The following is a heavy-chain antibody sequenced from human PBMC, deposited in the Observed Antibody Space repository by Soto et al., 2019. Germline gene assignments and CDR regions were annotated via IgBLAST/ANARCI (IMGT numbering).Heavy chain of an antibody. J-gene: IGHJ4*02. D-gene: IGHD2-15*01. V-gene: IGHV1-8*01. CDR3: ARGNEYGGNFDY. Sequence: QVQLVQSGAEVKKPGASVKVSCKASGYTFTSYDINWVRQATGQGFESMGWMNPNSGNTAYAQKFQGRVTMTRNTSISTAYMGLSSLRSEDTAVYYCARGNEYGGNFDYWGQGTLVTVSS. CDR2: MNPNSGNT. CDR1: GYTFTSYD.